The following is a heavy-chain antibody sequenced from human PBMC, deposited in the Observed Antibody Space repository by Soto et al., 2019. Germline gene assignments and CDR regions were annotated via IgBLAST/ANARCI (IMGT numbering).Heavy chain of an antibody. J-gene: IGHJ5*02. CDR2: IYYSGSS. Sequence: PSETLSLTCTVSCGSISSSSYYWGWIRQPPGKGLEWIGSIYYSGSSYYNPSLKSRLTISVDTSKNQFSLKLSSVTAADTAVYYCASRLSSGYCRGGTCNNGFDPWGQGTLVTVSS. CDR1: CGSISSSSYY. CDR3: ASRLSSGYCRGGTCNNGFDP. D-gene: IGHD2-15*01. V-gene: IGHV4-39*01.